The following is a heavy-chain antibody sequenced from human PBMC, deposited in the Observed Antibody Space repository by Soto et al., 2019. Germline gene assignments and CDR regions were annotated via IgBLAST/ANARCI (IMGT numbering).Heavy chain of an antibody. V-gene: IGHV1-2*04. D-gene: IGHD3-10*01. CDR3: ARTYYYGSGSYDFDY. CDR2: INPNSGGT. CDR1: GYTFTGYY. J-gene: IGHJ4*02. Sequence: QVQLVQSGAEVKKPGASVKVSCKASGYTFTGYYMHWVRQAPGQGLEWMGWINPNSGGTNYAQKFQGWVTMTRDTSISTAYMELSRLRSDDTAVYYCARTYYYGSGSYDFDYWGQGTLVTVSS.